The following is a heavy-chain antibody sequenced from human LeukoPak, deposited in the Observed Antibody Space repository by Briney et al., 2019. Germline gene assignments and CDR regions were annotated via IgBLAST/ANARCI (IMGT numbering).Heavy chain of an antibody. CDR2: INSDGSST. D-gene: IGHD6-19*01. J-gene: IGHJ3*02. V-gene: IGHV3-74*01. CDR3: ARGGSGWPDAFDI. CDR1: GFTFSSYW. Sequence: PGGSLRLSCAASGFTFSSYWMHWVRQAPGKGLVWVSRINSDGSSTSYADSVKGRFTISRDNAKNTLYLQMNSLRAEDTAVYYCARGGSGWPDAFDIWGQGTMVTVSS.